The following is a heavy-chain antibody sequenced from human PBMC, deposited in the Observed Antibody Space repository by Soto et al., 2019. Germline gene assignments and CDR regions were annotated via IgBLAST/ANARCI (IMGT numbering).Heavy chain of an antibody. CDR2: IYPGDSDT. D-gene: IGHD2-2*02. CDR3: ATGGYCTSTSCYNFFDY. V-gene: IGHV5-51*01. CDR1: GYSFTDYW. J-gene: IGHJ4*02. Sequence: LGESLKISCQGSGYSFTDYWIGWVRQMPGKGLEWMGIIYPGDSDTRYSPSFQGQVTISADKSISTAYLQWSSLKASDTAMYYCATGGYCTSTSCYNFFDYWGQGTLVTVSS.